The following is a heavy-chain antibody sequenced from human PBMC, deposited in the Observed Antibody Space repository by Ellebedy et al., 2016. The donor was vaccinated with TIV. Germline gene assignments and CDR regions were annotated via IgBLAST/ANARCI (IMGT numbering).Heavy chain of an antibody. V-gene: IGHV3-30*18. J-gene: IGHJ4*02. CDR1: GFTFSSYG. D-gene: IGHD5-12*01. CDR3: AKDWWPLGYEECGVDY. Sequence: GGSLRLSXAASGFTFSSYGMHWVRQAPGKGLEWVAVISYDGSNKYYADSVKGRFTISRDNSKNTLYLQMNSLRAEDTAVYYCAKDWWPLGYEECGVDYWGQGTLVTVSS. CDR2: ISYDGSNK.